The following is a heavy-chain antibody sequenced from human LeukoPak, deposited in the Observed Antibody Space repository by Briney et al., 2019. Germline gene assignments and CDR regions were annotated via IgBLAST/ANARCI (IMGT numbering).Heavy chain of an antibody. CDR1: GFTVSGTH. Sequence: GGSLRLSCAASGFTVSGTHMSWVRQAPGKGPEWVSAMYTGGTTYYADSVMGRFTVSRDNSRNTVFLHMNSPRVDDTAVYYCAKDEATSGGGLASWGQGTLVTVSS. CDR2: MYTGGTT. V-gene: IGHV3-53*01. CDR3: AKDEATSGGGLAS. D-gene: IGHD3-16*01. J-gene: IGHJ4*02.